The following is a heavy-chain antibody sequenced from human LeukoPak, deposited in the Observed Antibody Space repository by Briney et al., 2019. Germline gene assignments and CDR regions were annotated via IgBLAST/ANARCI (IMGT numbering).Heavy chain of an antibody. D-gene: IGHD2-2*01. V-gene: IGHV3-48*03. CDR1: GFTFSSYE. CDR3: ARDLIYCSSTSCPADY. Sequence: GGSLRLSCAASGFTFSSYEMNWVRQAPGKGLEWVSYISSSGSTIYYADSVKGRFTISRDNAKNSLYLQMNSLRAEDTALYYCARDLIYCSSTSCPADYWGQGTLVTVSS. CDR2: ISSSGSTI. J-gene: IGHJ4*02.